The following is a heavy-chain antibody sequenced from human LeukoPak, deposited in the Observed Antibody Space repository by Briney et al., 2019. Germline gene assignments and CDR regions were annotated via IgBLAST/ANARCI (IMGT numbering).Heavy chain of an antibody. D-gene: IGHD2-21*01. J-gene: IGHJ3*02. CDR3: ARGDWDCGGDCYAFDI. V-gene: IGHV4-59*01. CDR2: IYYSGST. Sequence: PSETLSLTCTVSGGSISSYYWSWIRQPPGKGLEWIGYIYYSGSTNYNPSLKSRVTISVDTSKNQFSLKLSSVTAADTAVYYCARGDWDCGGDCYAFDIWGQGTMVTVSS. CDR1: GGSISSYY.